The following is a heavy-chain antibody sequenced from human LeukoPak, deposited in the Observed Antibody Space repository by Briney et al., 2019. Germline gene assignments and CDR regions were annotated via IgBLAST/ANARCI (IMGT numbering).Heavy chain of an antibody. Sequence: GGSLRLSCAASEFSVSSNYMCWVRQAPGKGLEWVSVLYSGGSTYYADSVKGRFTISRDNSKTTLFLQMDSLRPEDTALYYCARRGQELGHVFDIWGQGTMVTVSS. CDR3: ARRGQELGHVFDI. D-gene: IGHD7-27*01. J-gene: IGHJ3*02. V-gene: IGHV3-66*02. CDR2: LYSGGST. CDR1: EFSVSSNY.